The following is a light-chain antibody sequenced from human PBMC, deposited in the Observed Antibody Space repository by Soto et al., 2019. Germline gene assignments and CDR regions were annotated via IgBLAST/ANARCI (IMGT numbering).Light chain of an antibody. Sequence: EIVLTQSPAPLSLSPGERATLSCGASQSVSSSYLAWYQQKPGLAPRLLIYDASSRATGIPDRFSGSGSGTDFTLTISRPEPEDFAVYYCQQYGSSPPWTFGQGTKVEIK. CDR2: DAS. CDR1: QSVSSSY. J-gene: IGKJ1*01. CDR3: QQYGSSPPWT. V-gene: IGKV3D-20*01.